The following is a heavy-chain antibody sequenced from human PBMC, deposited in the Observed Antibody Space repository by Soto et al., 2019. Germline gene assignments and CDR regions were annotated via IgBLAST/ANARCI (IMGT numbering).Heavy chain of an antibody. Sequence: EVQLLESGGGLVQPGGSLRLSCAASGFTFSSYAMSWVRQAPGKGLEWVSAISGSGGSTYYADSVKGRFTISRDNSKNTLYLQMKSLRAEDTAVYYCAKDLGYCSSTSCYASYMDVWGKGTTVTVSS. CDR1: GFTFSSYA. V-gene: IGHV3-23*01. J-gene: IGHJ6*03. D-gene: IGHD2-2*01. CDR3: AKDLGYCSSTSCYASYMDV. CDR2: ISGSGGST.